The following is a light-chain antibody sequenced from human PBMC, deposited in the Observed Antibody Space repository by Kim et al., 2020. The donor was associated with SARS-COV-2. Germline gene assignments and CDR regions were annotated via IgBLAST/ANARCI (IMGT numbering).Light chain of an antibody. CDR3: QQAHTFPWT. V-gene: IGKV1-12*01. CDR1: QAISSF. CDR2: AAS. J-gene: IGKJ1*01. Sequence: DIQMTQSPSSVSASVGDRVTITCRASQAISSFLAWYQQKPGIAPKLLIFAASTLHNGVPSRFSGSGSGTHFTLTINSLQPEDLATYYCQQAHTFPWTFGQGSK.